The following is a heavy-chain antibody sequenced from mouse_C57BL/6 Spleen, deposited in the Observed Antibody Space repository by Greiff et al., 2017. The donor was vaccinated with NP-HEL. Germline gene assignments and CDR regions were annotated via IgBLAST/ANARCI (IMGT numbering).Heavy chain of an antibody. D-gene: IGHD1-1*01. J-gene: IGHJ2*01. CDR1: GYTFTSYW. V-gene: IGHV1-53*01. Sequence: QVHVKQPGTELVKPGASVKLSCKASGYTFTSYWMHWVKQRPGQGLEWIGNINPSNGGTNYNEKFKSKATLTVDKSSSTAYMQLSSLTSEDSAVYYCARSYYYGSSPLGYWGQGTTLTVSS. CDR3: ARSYYYGSSPLGY. CDR2: INPSNGGT.